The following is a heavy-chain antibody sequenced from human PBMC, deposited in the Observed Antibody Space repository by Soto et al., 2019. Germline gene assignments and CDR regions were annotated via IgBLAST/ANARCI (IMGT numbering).Heavy chain of an antibody. CDR3: ARRGGDMYYYDSRYLGELDY. J-gene: IGHJ4*02. D-gene: IGHD3-22*01. CDR2: INAGNGNT. CDR1: GYTFTSYA. Sequence: ASVKVSCKASGYTFTSYAMHWVRQAPGQRLEWMGWINAGNGNTKYSQKFQGRVTITRDTSASTAYMELSSLRSEDTAVYYCARRGGDMYYYDSRYLGELDYWGQGTLVTVSS. V-gene: IGHV1-3*01.